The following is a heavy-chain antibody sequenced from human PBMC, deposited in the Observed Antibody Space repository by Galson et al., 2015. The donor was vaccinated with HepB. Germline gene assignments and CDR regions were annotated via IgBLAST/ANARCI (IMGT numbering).Heavy chain of an antibody. V-gene: IGHV3-23*01. Sequence: ETLSLTCTVSGGSLGSGGYYWSWIRQHPGKGLEWVASISGSGSSTYYADSVKGRFTISRDNSLDTVYLQMDSLRVDDTAVHYCAKDYLPYYDRWGSYSDLYYFDYWGQGTLVTVSS. CDR1: GGSLGSGGYY. J-gene: IGHJ4*02. D-gene: IGHD3-22*01. CDR3: AKDYLPYYDRWGSYSDLYYFDY. CDR2: ISGSGSST.